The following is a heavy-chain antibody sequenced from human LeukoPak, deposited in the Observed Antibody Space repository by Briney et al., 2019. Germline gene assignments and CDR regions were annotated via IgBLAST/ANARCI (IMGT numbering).Heavy chain of an antibody. Sequence: SETLSLTCTVSGGSISSGSYYWSWIRQPPGKGLEWIGYIYYSGSTNYNPSLKSRVTISVDTSKNQFSLKLSSVTAADTAVYYCARVGDYYGSGSYPYYYYMDVWGKGTTVTISS. V-gene: IGHV4-61*01. D-gene: IGHD3-10*01. CDR1: GGSISSGSYY. CDR2: IYYSGST. CDR3: ARVGDYYGSGSYPYYYYMDV. J-gene: IGHJ6*03.